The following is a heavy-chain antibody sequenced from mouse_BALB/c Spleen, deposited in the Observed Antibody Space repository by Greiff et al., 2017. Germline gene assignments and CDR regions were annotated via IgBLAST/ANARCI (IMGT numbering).Heavy chain of an antibody. J-gene: IGHJ4*01. CDR1: GFTFSSYA. D-gene: IGHD2-1*01. Sequence: EVQLVESGGGLVKPGGSLKLSCAASGFTFSSYAMSWVRQTPEKRLEWVATISSGGSYTYYPDSVKGRFTISRDNAKNTLYLQMSSLRSEDTAMYYCARPIYYGNYEDAMDYWGQGTSVTVSS. V-gene: IGHV5-9-3*01. CDR2: ISSGGSYT. CDR3: ARPIYYGNYEDAMDY.